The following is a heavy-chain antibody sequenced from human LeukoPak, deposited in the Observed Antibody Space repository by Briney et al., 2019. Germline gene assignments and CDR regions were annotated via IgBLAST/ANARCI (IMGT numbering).Heavy chain of an antibody. Sequence: PSETLSLTCTVSGGSISTGGYYWSCIRQHPGKGLEWIGYTYYGGGTFYNPSLKSRATISVDASKNQFSLKLISVTAADTAVYYCAPRNSAGAFDFWGLGTMVTVSS. CDR1: GGSISTGGYY. CDR3: APRNSAGAFDF. V-gene: IGHV4-31*03. CDR2: TYYGGGT. J-gene: IGHJ3*01. D-gene: IGHD4-23*01.